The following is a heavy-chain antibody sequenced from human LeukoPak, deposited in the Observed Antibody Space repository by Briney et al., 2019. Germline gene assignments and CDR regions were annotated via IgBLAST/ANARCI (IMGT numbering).Heavy chain of an antibody. CDR1: GFTFSSYA. J-gene: IGHJ4*02. D-gene: IGHD6-13*01. CDR2: ISGSGGST. V-gene: IGHV3-23*01. CDR3: AKEGAAADNFDC. Sequence: GGSLRLSCAASGFTFSSYAMSWVRQAPGKGLEWVSAISGSGGSTYYADPVKGRFTISRDNSKNTLCLQMNSLRAEDTAVYYCAKEGAAADNFDCWGQGTLVTVSS.